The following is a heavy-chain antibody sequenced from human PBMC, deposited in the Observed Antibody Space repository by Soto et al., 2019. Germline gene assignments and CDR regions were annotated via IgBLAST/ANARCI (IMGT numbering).Heavy chain of an antibody. D-gene: IGHD3-10*01. CDR3: AKDTDYYGSESPDY. CDR1: GFTFSSYG. CDR2: ISYDGSNK. V-gene: IGHV3-30*18. Sequence: GGSLRLSCAASGFTFSSYGMHWVRQAPGKGLEWVAVISYDGSNKYYADSVKGRFTISRDNSKNTLYLQMNSLRAEDTAVYYCAKDTDYYGSESPDYWGQGTLVLVSS. J-gene: IGHJ4*02.